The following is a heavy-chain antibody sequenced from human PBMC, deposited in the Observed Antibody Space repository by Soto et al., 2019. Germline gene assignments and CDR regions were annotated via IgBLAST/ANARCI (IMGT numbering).Heavy chain of an antibody. CDR3: ATDVRGFDY. V-gene: IGHV1-24*01. CDR1: GYTPTELS. J-gene: IGHJ4*02. CDR2: CDREDGET. Sequence: ASVQVSCMVSGYTPTELSMHGVRQARGKGREWVGGCDREDGETIYAQKFEGRVTMTEDTCTDTAYMELSSLRSEDMPVYYCATDVRGFDYWGQGTLVTVSS.